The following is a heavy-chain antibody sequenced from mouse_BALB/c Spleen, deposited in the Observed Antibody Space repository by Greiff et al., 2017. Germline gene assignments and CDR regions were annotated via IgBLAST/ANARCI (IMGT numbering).Heavy chain of an antibody. CDR1: GFSLTSYG. CDR2: IWSGGST. V-gene: IGHV2-4-1*01. J-gene: IGHJ2*01. CDR3: ATANRYDVFDY. D-gene: IGHD2-14*01. Sequence: QVQLKESGPGLVQPSQSLSITCTASGFSLTSYGVHWVRQSPGKGLEWLGVIWSGGSTDYNAAFISRLSISKDNSKSQVSFKMNSLQADDTAIYYCATANRYDVFDYWGQGTTLTVSS.